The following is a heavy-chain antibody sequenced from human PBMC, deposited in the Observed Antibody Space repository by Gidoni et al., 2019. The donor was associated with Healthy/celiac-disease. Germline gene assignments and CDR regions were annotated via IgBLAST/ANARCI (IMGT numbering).Heavy chain of an antibody. CDR1: GFTFSSYG. CDR3: ARKAMGSDAFDI. D-gene: IGHD3-16*01. J-gene: IGHJ3*02. V-gene: IGHV3-33*01. Sequence: QVQLVESGGGVVQPGRSLRLSCAASGFTFSSYGMHWVRQAPGKGLGWVAVIWYDGSNKYYADSVKGRFTISRDNSKNTLYLQMNSLRAEDTAVYYCARKAMGSDAFDIWGQGTMVTVSS. CDR2: IWYDGSNK.